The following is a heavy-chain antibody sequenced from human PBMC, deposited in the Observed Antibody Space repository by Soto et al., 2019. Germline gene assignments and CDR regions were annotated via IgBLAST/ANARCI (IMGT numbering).Heavy chain of an antibody. Sequence: ASVTVSCKASGYTFTGYYMHWVRQAPGQGLEWMGWINPNSGGTNYAQKFQGWVTMTRDTSISTAYMELSRLRSDDTAVYYCARGYPLGDCSGGSCYNLYYYYYMDVWGKGTTVTVSS. CDR2: INPNSGGT. V-gene: IGHV1-2*04. CDR3: ARGYPLGDCSGGSCYNLYYYYYMDV. J-gene: IGHJ6*03. CDR1: GYTFTGYY. D-gene: IGHD2-15*01.